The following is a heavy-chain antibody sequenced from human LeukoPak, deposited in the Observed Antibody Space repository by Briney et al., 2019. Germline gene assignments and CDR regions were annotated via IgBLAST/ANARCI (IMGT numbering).Heavy chain of an antibody. J-gene: IGHJ4*02. V-gene: IGHV3-23*01. CDR3: VKSRYSSGWDFDY. CDR2: ISGNDGST. CDR1: GFTFSSYA. D-gene: IGHD6-19*01. Sequence: GGSLRLSCAASGFTFSSYAMSWVRQAPGKGLKWVSAISGNDGSTYYAGSVKGRFTISRDNSKNTLYLQMNSLRAEDTAVYYCVKSRYSSGWDFDYWGQGTLVTVSS.